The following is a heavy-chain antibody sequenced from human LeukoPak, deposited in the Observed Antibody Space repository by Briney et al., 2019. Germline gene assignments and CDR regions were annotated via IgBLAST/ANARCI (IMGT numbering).Heavy chain of an antibody. CDR3: ARTSSWYAGAWFDS. D-gene: IGHD6-13*01. Sequence: SETLSLTCTVSRGSIRTADYYWVWVRQPPGEGLEWLGSIYFSGTPYFNPSLKSRVAVSIDSSKNQFSLKVTSVNASDTAVYFCARTSSWYAGAWFDSWGQGTLVTVSS. CDR1: RGSIRTADYY. J-gene: IGHJ5*01. V-gene: IGHV4-39*01. CDR2: IYFSGTP.